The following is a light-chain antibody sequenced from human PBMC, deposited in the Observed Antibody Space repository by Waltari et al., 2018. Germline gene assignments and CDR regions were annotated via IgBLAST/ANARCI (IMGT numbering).Light chain of an antibody. V-gene: IGKV3-20*01. Sequence: EIVLTQSPGTLSLSPGERATLSCRASQSIGRYLIWYQQKPGQAPRLLIYDASSRAAGIPDRFSGSGSGTDFSLTISRLEPEDFAVYYCQNHERLPAVFGQGTKVEIK. CDR1: QSIGRY. J-gene: IGKJ1*01. CDR3: QNHERLPAV. CDR2: DAS.